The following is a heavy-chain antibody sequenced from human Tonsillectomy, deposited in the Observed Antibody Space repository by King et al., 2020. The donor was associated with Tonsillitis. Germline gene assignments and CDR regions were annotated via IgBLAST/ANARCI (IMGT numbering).Heavy chain of an antibody. V-gene: IGHV1-2*06. J-gene: IGHJ3*02. D-gene: IGHD2-2*01. CDR1: GYTFTGYY. Sequence: QLVQSGAEVKKPGASVKVSCKASGYTFTGYYMHWVRQAPGQGLEWMGRINPNSGGTNYAQKFQGRVTMTRDTSISTAYMELSRLRSDDTAVYYCARALLPIVVVPAATDAFDIWGQGTMVTVSS. CDR2: INPNSGGT. CDR3: ARALLPIVVVPAATDAFDI.